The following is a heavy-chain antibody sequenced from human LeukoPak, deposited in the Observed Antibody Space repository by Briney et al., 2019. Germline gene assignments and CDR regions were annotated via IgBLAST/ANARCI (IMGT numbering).Heavy chain of an antibody. J-gene: IGHJ6*04. CDR3: AELGITMIGGV. CDR2: ISGSGGST. D-gene: IGHD3-10*02. Sequence: PGGSLRLSCAASGFTFSSYGMSWVRQAPGKGLEWVSGISGSGGSTYYADSVKGRFTISRDNSKNTLYLQMSSLRAEDTAVYYCAELGITMIGGVWGKGTTVTISS. CDR1: GFTFSSYG. V-gene: IGHV3-23*01.